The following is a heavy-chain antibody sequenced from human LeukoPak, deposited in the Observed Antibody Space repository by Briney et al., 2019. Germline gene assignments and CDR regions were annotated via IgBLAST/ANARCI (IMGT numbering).Heavy chain of an antibody. J-gene: IGHJ3*02. Sequence: GGSLRLSCAASGFTFSSYAMSWVRQAPGKGLEWVSAISGSGGSTYYADSVKGRFTISRDNSKNTLYLQMNSLRAEDTAVYYCAKDLGLAAAGTRDAFDIWGQGTMVTVSS. CDR3: AKDLGLAAAGTRDAFDI. CDR1: GFTFSSYA. D-gene: IGHD6-13*01. V-gene: IGHV3-23*01. CDR2: ISGSGGST.